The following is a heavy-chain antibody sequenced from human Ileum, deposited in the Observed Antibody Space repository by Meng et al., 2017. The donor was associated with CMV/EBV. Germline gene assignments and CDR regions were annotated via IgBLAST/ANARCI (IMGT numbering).Heavy chain of an antibody. CDR3: ARERIVVVPAAIESYYYYGMDV. Sequence: GGSLRLSCAASGFTVSSNYMSWVRQAPGKGLEWVSYISSSSSTIYYADSVKGRFTISRDNAKNSLYLQMNSLRAEDTAVYYCARERIVVVPAAIESYYYYGMDVWGQGTTVTVSS. V-gene: IGHV3-48*04. J-gene: IGHJ6*02. CDR2: ISSSSSTI. CDR1: GFTVSSNY. D-gene: IGHD2-2*01.